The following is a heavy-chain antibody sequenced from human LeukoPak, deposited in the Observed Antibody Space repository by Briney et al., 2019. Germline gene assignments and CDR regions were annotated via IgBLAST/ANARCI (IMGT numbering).Heavy chain of an antibody. CDR2: NYTSGTT. D-gene: IGHD1-26*01. Sequence: SETLSLTCTVSGGSVRRGNYYWTWIRQPAGSGLEWIGRNYTSGTTDYNPSLRTQVTISVDASRNQFSLNLSSVTAADTAVYYCARWSGSVTARNYYYYMDVWGEGTTVTVSS. CDR1: GGSVRRGNYY. V-gene: IGHV4-61*02. CDR3: ARWSGSVTARNYYYYMDV. J-gene: IGHJ6*03.